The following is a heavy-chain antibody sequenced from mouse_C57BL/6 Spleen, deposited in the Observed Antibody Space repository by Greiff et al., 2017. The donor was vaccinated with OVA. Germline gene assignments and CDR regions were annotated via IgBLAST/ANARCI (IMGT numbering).Heavy chain of an antibody. Sequence: EVKLVESGGGLVKPGGSLKLSCAASGFTFSDYGMHWVRQAPEKGLGWVAYISSGSSTIYYADTVKGRFTISRDNAKNTLFLQMTSLRSEDTAMYYCARPYYYGSSPWYFDVWGTGTTVTVSS. CDR3: ARPYYYGSSPWYFDV. CDR1: GFTFSDYG. J-gene: IGHJ1*03. D-gene: IGHD1-1*01. CDR2: ISSGSSTI. V-gene: IGHV5-17*01.